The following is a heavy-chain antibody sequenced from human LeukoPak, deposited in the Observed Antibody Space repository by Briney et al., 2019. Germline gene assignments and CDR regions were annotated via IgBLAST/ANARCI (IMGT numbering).Heavy chain of an antibody. CDR3: AREYMLLGQGYYFDY. CDR1: GDSVSGYY. J-gene: IGHJ4*02. CDR2: THHSGNT. V-gene: IGHV4-59*02. Sequence: SETLSLTCIVSGDSVSGYYWNWIRQPPGKGLERIGYTHHSGNTLYNPSLKSRVTTSVDTSKNQFSLSLSSVTAADTAVYYCAREYMLLGQGYYFDYWGQGTLVTVSS. D-gene: IGHD2-15*01.